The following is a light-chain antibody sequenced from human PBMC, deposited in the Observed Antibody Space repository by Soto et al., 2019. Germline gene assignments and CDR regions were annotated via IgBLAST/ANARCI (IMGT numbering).Light chain of an antibody. CDR3: SSSTTTTSLVV. V-gene: IGLV2-14*01. CDR2: DVS. Sequence: QSALTQSASVSGSPGQSITISCTGTSSDIGDYNYVSWYQQYPGKVPKLVIYDVSHRPSGVSNRFSGSKSGNTASLTISGLQAEDEADYYCSSSTTTTSLVVFGGGTKLTV. CDR1: SSDIGDYNY. J-gene: IGLJ3*02.